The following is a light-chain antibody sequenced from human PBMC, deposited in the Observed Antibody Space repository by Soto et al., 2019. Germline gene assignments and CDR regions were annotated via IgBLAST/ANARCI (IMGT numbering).Light chain of an antibody. J-gene: IGKJ5*01. Sequence: DIQLTHSPSFLSASVGDRVTITCRASQGISSYLAWYQQKPGKAPKLLIYAASTLQTGVPSRFSGSGSGTLFILTISSLQPEDFATYYCQQLNSYSTFGQGTRLEI. CDR1: QGISSY. V-gene: IGKV1-9*01. CDR2: AAS. CDR3: QQLNSYST.